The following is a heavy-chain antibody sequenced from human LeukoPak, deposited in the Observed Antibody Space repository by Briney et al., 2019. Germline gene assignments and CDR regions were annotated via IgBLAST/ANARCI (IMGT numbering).Heavy chain of an antibody. CDR3: ARVSSGWPPYYFDY. V-gene: IGHV3-48*01. D-gene: IGHD6-19*01. CDR2: ISSSSSTI. CDR1: GFTFSSYS. Sequence: LPGGSLRLSCAASGFTFSSYSMNWVRQAPGKGLEWVSYISSSSSTIYYADSVKGRFTISRDNAKNSLYLQMNSLRAEDTAVYYCARVSSGWPPYYFDYWGQGTLVTVSS. J-gene: IGHJ4*02.